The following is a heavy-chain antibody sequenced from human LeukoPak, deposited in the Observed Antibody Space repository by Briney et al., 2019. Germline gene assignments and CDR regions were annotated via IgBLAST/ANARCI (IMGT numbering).Heavy chain of an antibody. Sequence: GGSLRLSCAASGFTFSSYAMHWVRQAPGKGLEWVAVIWYDGSSMYYADSVKDRFTISRDTSKNTLYLQINNLRAEDTAVYYCAREGRTSAGDYFDYWGQGTLVTVSS. D-gene: IGHD6-13*01. V-gene: IGHV3-33*01. CDR3: AREGRTSAGDYFDY. J-gene: IGHJ4*02. CDR1: GFTFSSYA. CDR2: IWYDGSSM.